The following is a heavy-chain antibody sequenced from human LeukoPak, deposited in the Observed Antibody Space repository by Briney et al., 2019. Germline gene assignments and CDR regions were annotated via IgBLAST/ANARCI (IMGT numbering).Heavy chain of an antibody. Sequence: GGSLRLSCAASGFTFSSYGMYWVRQAPGKGLEWVAFIRYDGSNKYYADSVKGRITISRDNSKNTLYAQMNSLRVEDTAVYYCARNSEPAHYYYYMDVWGKGTTVTVSS. CDR3: ARNSEPAHYYYYMDV. CDR1: GFTFSSYG. D-gene: IGHD1-14*01. J-gene: IGHJ6*03. V-gene: IGHV3-30*02. CDR2: IRYDGSNK.